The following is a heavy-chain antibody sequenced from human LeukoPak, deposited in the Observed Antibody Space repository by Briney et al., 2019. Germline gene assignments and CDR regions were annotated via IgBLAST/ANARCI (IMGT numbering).Heavy chain of an antibody. CDR3: ARGFKWLRLPPHDAFDI. J-gene: IGHJ3*02. CDR2: ISAYNGNT. Sequence: ASVKVSCKASGYTFTSYAMNWVRQAPGQGLEWMGWISAYNGNTNYAQKLQGRVTMTTDTSTSTAYMELRSLRSDDTAVYYCARGFKWLRLPPHDAFDIWGQGTMVTVSS. V-gene: IGHV1-18*01. CDR1: GYTFTSYA. D-gene: IGHD5-12*01.